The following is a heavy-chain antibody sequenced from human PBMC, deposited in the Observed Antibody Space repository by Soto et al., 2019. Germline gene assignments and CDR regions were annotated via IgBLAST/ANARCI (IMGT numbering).Heavy chain of an antibody. D-gene: IGHD1-26*01. CDR2: IIPIFGTA. CDR3: AMLVGATTYYYYYGMDV. CDR1: GGTFSSYA. Sequence: SVKVSCKASGGTFSSYAISWVRQAPGQGLEWMGGIIPIFGTANYAQKFQGRVTITADESTSTAYMELSSLRSEDTAVYYCAMLVGATTYYYYYGMDVWGQGTTGTAP. V-gene: IGHV1-69*13. J-gene: IGHJ6*02.